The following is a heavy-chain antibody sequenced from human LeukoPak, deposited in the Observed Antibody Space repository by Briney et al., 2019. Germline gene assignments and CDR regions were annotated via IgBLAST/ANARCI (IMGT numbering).Heavy chain of an antibody. D-gene: IGHD4-23*01. CDR2: IYYSGTA. CDR3: ARVGVDDSGNIIKYFFDY. CDR1: GGPISNYH. V-gene: IGHV4-59*01. Sequence: PSETLSLTCTLSGGPISNYHWSWIRQPPGKGLEWIGNIYYSGTANYNPSLKSRFVKSVDTSKNQFSLKLSHVTAADTAVYYCARVGVDDSGNIIKYFFDYWGQGPLVTVSS. J-gene: IGHJ4*02.